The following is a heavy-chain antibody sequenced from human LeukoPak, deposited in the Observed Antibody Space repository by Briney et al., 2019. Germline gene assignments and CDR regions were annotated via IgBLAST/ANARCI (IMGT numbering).Heavy chain of an antibody. J-gene: IGHJ4*02. CDR3: ARIRYSGSYAFDY. CDR1: GGPISSSSYY. Sequence: SETLSLTCTVSGGPISSSSYYWGWIRQPPGKGLEWIGSIYYSGSTCYNPSLKSRVTISVDTSKNQFSLKLSPVTAADTAVYYCARIRYSGSYAFDYWGQGALVTVSS. V-gene: IGHV4-39*07. CDR2: IYYSGST. D-gene: IGHD1-26*01.